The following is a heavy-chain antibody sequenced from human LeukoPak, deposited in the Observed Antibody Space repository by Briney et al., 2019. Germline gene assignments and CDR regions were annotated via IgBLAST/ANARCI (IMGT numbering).Heavy chain of an antibody. CDR3: AMVKSGSQLNNWFDP. Sequence: KASETLSLTCTVSGGSISSSSYYWGWIRQPPGKGLEWIGSIYYSGSTYYNPSLKSRVTISVDTSKNQFSLKLSSVTAADTAVYYCAMVKSGSQLNNWFDPWGQGTLVTVSS. J-gene: IGHJ5*02. D-gene: IGHD3-3*01. V-gene: IGHV4-39*07. CDR1: GGSISSSSYY. CDR2: IYYSGST.